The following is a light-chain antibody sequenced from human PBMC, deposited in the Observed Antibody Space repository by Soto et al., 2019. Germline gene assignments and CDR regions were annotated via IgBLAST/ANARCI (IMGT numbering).Light chain of an antibody. CDR2: EVT. CDR1: SGDIGAFKY. J-gene: IGLJ2*01. V-gene: IGLV2-8*01. Sequence: QSALTQPPSASGSPGESVTMSCTGSSGDIGAFKYVSWFQQFPGKAPKLIIYEVTERPSGVPGRFSGSKSDNTASLTVSGLQPDDEATYFCSTYAGFNNLLFGGGTQLTVL. CDR3: STYAGFNNLL.